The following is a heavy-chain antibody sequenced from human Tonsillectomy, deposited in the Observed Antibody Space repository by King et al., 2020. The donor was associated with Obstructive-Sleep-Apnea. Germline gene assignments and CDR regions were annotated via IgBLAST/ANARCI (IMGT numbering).Heavy chain of an antibody. CDR3: AGEADNFDY. CDR1: GYTFSRYW. J-gene: IGHJ4*02. Sequence: VQLVESGGGLVQPGGSLRLSCAGSGYTFSRYWMTWVRQAPGRGLEWVANIKQDGSVIYYVDSVKGRFTISRDNAKNSVYLQMNSRRVEETAVYYCAGEADNFDYWGQGTLVTVSS. D-gene: IGHD6-25*01. V-gene: IGHV3-7*01. CDR2: IKQDGSVI.